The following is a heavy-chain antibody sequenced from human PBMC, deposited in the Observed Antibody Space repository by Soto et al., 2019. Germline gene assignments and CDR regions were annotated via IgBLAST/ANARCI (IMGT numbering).Heavy chain of an antibody. CDR1: GGTFSSYT. CDR3: ARYNGIEVAVYCFDY. CDR2: IIPILGIA. V-gene: IGHV1-69*02. Sequence: SVKVSCKASGGTFSSYTISWVRQAPGQGLEWMGRIIPILGIANYAQKFQGRVTITADKSTSTAYMELSSLRSEDTAVYYCARYNGIEVAVYCFDYWGQGNLVTVSS. D-gene: IGHD6-19*01. J-gene: IGHJ4*02.